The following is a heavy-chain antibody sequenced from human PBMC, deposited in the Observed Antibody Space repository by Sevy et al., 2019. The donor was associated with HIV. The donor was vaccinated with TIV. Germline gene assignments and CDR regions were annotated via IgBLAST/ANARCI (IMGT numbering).Heavy chain of an antibody. V-gene: IGHV3-30*03. CDR2: ISSHGSFE. CDR1: GFTFRSHG. J-gene: IGHJ4*02. CDR3: ARDSGYSINWYPAY. Sequence: GGSLRLSCAASGFTFRSHGMHWVRQAPGKGLEWVAVISSHGSFESYGGSMKGRFTISRDDSKSTLYLQMNSLRPEDTAVYYCARDSGYSINWYPAYWGQGALVTVSS. D-gene: IGHD6-13*01.